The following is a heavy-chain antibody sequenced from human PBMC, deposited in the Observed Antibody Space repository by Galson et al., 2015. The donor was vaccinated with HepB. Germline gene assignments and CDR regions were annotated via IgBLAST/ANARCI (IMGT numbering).Heavy chain of an antibody. D-gene: IGHD6-19*01. CDR1: GYTFTGYY. J-gene: IGHJ3*02. CDR3: AKGIAVAGELDAFDI. Sequence: SVKVSCKASGYTFTGYYMHWGRQAPGQGLEWMGWINPNSGGTNYAQKFQGRVTMTRDTSISTAYMELSRLRSDDTAVYYCAKGIAVAGELDAFDIWGQGTMVTVSS. V-gene: IGHV1-2*02. CDR2: INPNSGGT.